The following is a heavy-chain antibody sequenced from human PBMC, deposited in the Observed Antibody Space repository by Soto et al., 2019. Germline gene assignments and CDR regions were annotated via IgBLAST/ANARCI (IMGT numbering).Heavy chain of an antibody. CDR2: IFYNGDT. V-gene: IGHV4-59*11. CDR3: ARAFQAYCGGDCYSNYFDY. D-gene: IGHD2-21*02. CDR1: GGFLSSHY. J-gene: IGHJ4*02. Sequence: SETLSLTCTVSGGFLSSHYWAWIRQTPGKGLEWIGYIFYNGDTNYNPSLKSRVTISVDTSKNRFSLKLSSVTAADTAVYYCARAFQAYCGGDCYSNYFDYWGQGTLVTVSS.